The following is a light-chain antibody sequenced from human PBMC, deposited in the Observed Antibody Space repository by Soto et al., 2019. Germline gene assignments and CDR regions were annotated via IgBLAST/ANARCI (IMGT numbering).Light chain of an antibody. CDR3: SSYTSDSTLVV. CDR2: DVS. Sequence: QSALTQPASVSGSPGQTITISCTGTSRDIGGYNYVSWYQHHPGKAPKLMIYDVSNRPSGISNRFSGSKSGSTASLTISGFQAEDEADYWCSSYTSDSTLVVFGGGTKLTVL. CDR1: SRDIGGYNY. V-gene: IGLV2-14*03. J-gene: IGLJ2*01.